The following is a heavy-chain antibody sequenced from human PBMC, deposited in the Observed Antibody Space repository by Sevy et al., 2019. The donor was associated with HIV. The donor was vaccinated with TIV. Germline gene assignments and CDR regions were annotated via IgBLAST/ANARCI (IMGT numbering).Heavy chain of an antibody. D-gene: IGHD3-10*01. CDR3: ARLYTLRGQFNWFDP. J-gene: IGHJ5*02. CDR1: GYTFSSYG. CDR2: IGAYNGNK. V-gene: IGHV1-18*04. Sequence: ASVNVSCKASGYTFSSYGISWVRQAPGQGLEWMCWIGAYNGNKNYEQKFQGRVTLTTDTSTSTAYMDLTSLRSDDTAVYYCARLYTLRGQFNWFDPWGQGTLVTVSS.